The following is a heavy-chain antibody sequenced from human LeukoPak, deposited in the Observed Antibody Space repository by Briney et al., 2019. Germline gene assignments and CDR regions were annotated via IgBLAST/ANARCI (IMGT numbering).Heavy chain of an antibody. CDR2: TSGSGDSS. D-gene: IGHD3-10*01. CDR3: ARDPGSSDAFDI. J-gene: IGHJ3*02. CDR1: GITFTSYA. V-gene: IGHV3-23*01. Sequence: GGSLRLSCAASGITFTSYAMTWVRQAPGKGLEWVSSTSGSGDSSYYADSVKGRFTISRDNSKNTLYLQINSLRAEDTAVYYCARDPGSSDAFDIWGQGTMVTVSS.